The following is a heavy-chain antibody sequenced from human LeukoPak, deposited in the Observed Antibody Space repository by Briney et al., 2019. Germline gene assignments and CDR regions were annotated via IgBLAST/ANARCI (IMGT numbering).Heavy chain of an antibody. V-gene: IGHV4-39*07. Sequence: SETLSLTCTVSSGSISSGFYYWSWIRQPPGKGLEWIGEINHSGSTNYNPSLKSRVTISVDTSKNQFSLKLSSVTAADTAVYYCARGMYYYYYYMDVWGKGTTVTVSS. CDR3: ARGMYYYYYYMDV. CDR2: INHSGST. CDR1: SGSISSGFYY. J-gene: IGHJ6*03.